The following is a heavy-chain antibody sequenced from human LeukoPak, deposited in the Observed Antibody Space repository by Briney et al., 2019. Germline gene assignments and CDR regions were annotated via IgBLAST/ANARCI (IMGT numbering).Heavy chain of an antibody. J-gene: IGHJ3*02. CDR2: ISGSGGST. Sequence: GGSLRLSCAASGVTFSSYAMSWGRQAPGKGLEWVSGISGSGGSTYYAASVKGRFTISRANSKNTLYLQMNSLSAEDTAVYYCANTAMFRNYYDSSGYYRDIDAFDIWGQGTMVTVSS. CDR1: GVTFSSYA. D-gene: IGHD3-22*01. CDR3: ANTAMFRNYYDSSGYYRDIDAFDI. V-gene: IGHV3-23*01.